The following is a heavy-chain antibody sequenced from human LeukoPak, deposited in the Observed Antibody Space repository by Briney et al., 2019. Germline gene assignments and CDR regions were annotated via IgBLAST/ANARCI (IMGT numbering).Heavy chain of an antibody. CDR3: ARVGATYDAFDI. CDR1: GGSVSSGSYY. D-gene: IGHD1-26*01. J-gene: IGHJ3*02. V-gene: IGHV4-61*01. Sequence: PSETLSLTCTVSGGSVSSGSYYWSWIRQPPGKGLEWIGYIYYSGSTNYNPSLKSRVTISVDTSKNQFSLKLSSVTAADTAVYYGARVGATYDAFDIWGQGTMVTVSS. CDR2: IYYSGST.